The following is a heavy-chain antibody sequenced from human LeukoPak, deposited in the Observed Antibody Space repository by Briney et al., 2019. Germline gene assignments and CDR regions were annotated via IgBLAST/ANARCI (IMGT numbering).Heavy chain of an antibody. D-gene: IGHD2-15*01. CDR1: GESFKDYY. V-gene: IGHV4-34*01. CDR3: ARGRIVVVVARNWFDP. J-gene: IGHJ5*02. CDR2: INHSGSS. Sequence: PSETLSLTCAVYGESFKDYYWNWIRQPPGKGLEWIGEINHSGSSNYNPSLKSRVTISVDTSKNQFSLKLSSVTAADTAVYYCARGRIVVVVARNWFDPWGQGTLVTVSS.